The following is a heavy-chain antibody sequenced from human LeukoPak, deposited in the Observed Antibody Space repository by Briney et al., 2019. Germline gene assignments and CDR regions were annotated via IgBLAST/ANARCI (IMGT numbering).Heavy chain of an antibody. CDR2: IKLDGSEK. CDR1: GFTFSSYW. V-gene: IGHV3-7*01. Sequence: EGSLRLSCAASGFTFSSYWMTWVRQAPGKGLEWVANIKLDGSEKYYVDSVKGRFTISRDNAKKSLYLQMNSLRAEDTAVYFCARPRGLLFGELFYWGQGTLVTVSS. CDR3: ARPRGLLFGELFY. D-gene: IGHD3-10*01. J-gene: IGHJ4*02.